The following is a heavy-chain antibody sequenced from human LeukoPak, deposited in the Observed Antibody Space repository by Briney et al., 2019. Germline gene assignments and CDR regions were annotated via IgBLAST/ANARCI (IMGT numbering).Heavy chain of an antibody. V-gene: IGHV4-61*02. CDR1: GGFISSGSYY. Sequence: KPSQTLSPTCTVSGGFISSGSYYWSWIRQPAGKGLEWIGRIYTSGSTNYNPSLKSRVTISVDTSKNQFSLKLSSVTAADTAVYYCARAAYSHDAFDIWGQGTMVTVSS. D-gene: IGHD6-13*01. CDR3: ARAAYSHDAFDI. CDR2: IYTSGST. J-gene: IGHJ3*02.